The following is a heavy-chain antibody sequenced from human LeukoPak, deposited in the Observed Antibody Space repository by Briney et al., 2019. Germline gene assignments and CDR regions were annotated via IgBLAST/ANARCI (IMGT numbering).Heavy chain of an antibody. V-gene: IGHV4-30-2*01. Sequence: SQTLSLTCAVSGGSISSGGYSWSWIRQPPGKGLEWIGYIYHSGSTYYNPSLKSRVTISVDRSKNQFSLKLSSVTAADTAVYYCASSPERITIFGVVRYGRNWFDPWGQGTLVTVSS. D-gene: IGHD3-3*01. CDR2: IYHSGST. J-gene: IGHJ5*02. CDR1: GGSISSGGYS. CDR3: ASSPERITIFGVVRYGRNWFDP.